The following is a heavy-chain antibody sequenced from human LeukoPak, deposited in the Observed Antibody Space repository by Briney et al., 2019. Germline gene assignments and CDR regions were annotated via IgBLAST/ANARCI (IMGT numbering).Heavy chain of an antibody. CDR3: ARDFLRIAARPYPRPEAHDAFDI. Sequence: ASVKVSCKASGYTFTSYYMHWVRQAPGQGLEWMGIINPSGGSTSYAQKFQGRVTMTRDMSTSTVYMELSSLRSEDTAVYYCARDFLRIAARPYPRPEAHDAFDIWGQGTMVTVSS. V-gene: IGHV1-46*01. CDR1: GYTFTSYY. CDR2: INPSGGST. J-gene: IGHJ3*02. D-gene: IGHD6-6*01.